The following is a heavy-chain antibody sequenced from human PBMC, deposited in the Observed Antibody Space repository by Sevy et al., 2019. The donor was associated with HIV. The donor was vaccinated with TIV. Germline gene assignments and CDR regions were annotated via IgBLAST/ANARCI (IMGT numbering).Heavy chain of an antibody. Sequence: GGSLRLSCAASGFTFNTYAMHWVRQAPGMGLEWVAVIWYDETNKYDADSVKGGFTISRDNSKQTLSLQMNSLRAEDTDVYYCARDLSSIYDFLSGYSGDAFAIWGQGTMVTVSS. CDR2: IWYDETNK. D-gene: IGHD3-3*01. CDR1: GFTFNTYA. CDR3: ARDLSSIYDFLSGYSGDAFAI. J-gene: IGHJ3*02. V-gene: IGHV3-33*01.